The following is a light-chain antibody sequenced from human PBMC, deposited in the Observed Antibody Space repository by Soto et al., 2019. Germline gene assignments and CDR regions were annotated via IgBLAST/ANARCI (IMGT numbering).Light chain of an antibody. J-gene: IGKJ5*01. CDR1: QGISSY. CDR3: QHLNSYPT. CDR2: AAS. Sequence: DIQLTQSPSFLSASVGDRVTITCRASQGISSYLAWYQQKPGKAPKLLIYAASTLQSGVPSRFSGSGSGTEVTLTISSLQPEDSATYYCQHLNSYPTFGQGTRLEIK. V-gene: IGKV1-9*01.